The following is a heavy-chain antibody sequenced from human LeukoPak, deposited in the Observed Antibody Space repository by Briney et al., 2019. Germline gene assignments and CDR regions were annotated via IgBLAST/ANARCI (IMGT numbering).Heavy chain of an antibody. J-gene: IGHJ4*02. CDR1: GFTFGDYA. CDR3: TRTKLRFLEWSYFDY. CDR2: IRSKAYGGTT. D-gene: IGHD3-3*01. Sequence: GGSLRLSCTASGFTFGDYAMSWVRQAPGKGLEWVGFIRSKAYGGTTEYAASVKGRFTISRDDSKSIAYLQMNSLKTEDTAVYYCTRTKLRFLEWSYFDYWGQGTLVTVSS. V-gene: IGHV3-49*04.